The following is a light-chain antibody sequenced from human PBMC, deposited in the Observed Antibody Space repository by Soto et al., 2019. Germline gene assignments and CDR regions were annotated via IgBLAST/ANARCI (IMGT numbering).Light chain of an antibody. Sequence: QSVLTQSPSASGTNGQRVTISCSGSASTIGRNFVYWYQQLPGTAPILLIYRNCQRPAGVPDRFSGSKFGTSASLALSALPSEDKPDHSCAQSYDNRSGLYDFGAGTKFTVL. V-gene: IGLV1-47*01. J-gene: IGLJ1*01. CDR2: RNC. CDR1: ASTIGRNF. CDR3: AQSYDNRSGLYD.